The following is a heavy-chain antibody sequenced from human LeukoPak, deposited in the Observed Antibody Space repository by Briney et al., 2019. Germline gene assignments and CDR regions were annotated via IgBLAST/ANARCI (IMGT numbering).Heavy chain of an antibody. CDR3: ARWRGGQSEFDS. J-gene: IGHJ4*02. Sequence: KTGGSLRLSCAASGFTFSSYSMNWVRQAPGKGLEWVAFIMQGAGAEDYVDSLKGRVTISRDNANNLLYLQMNSLRVDDTAVYYCARWRGGQSEFDSWGQGTLVTVSS. V-gene: IGHV3-7*01. D-gene: IGHD3-16*01. CDR1: GFTFSSYS. CDR2: IMQGAGAE.